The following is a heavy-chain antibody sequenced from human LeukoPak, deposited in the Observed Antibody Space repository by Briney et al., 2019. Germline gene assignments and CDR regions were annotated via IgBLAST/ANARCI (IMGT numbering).Heavy chain of an antibody. CDR2: IKQDGSEK. CDR1: GFTFSSYW. D-gene: IGHD6-13*01. V-gene: IGHV3-7*05. J-gene: IGHJ4*02. CDR3: ARDSYSSSWYADY. Sequence: PGGSLRLSCAASGFTFSSYWMSWVRRAPGKGLEWVANIKQDGSEKYYVDSVKGRFTISRDNAKNSLYLQMNSLRAEDTAVYYCARDSYSSSWYADYWGQGTLVTVSS.